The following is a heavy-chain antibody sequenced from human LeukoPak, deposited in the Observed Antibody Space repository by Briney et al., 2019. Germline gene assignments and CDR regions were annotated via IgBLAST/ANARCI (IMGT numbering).Heavy chain of an antibody. D-gene: IGHD5-24*01. CDR1: GFTFSSYW. J-gene: IGHJ4*02. Sequence: GGSLRLSCAASGFTFSSYWMHWVRQAPGKGLVWVARLNRDGSSTNYADSVKGRFTISRDNAKNTLHLQMNSLRVEDTAVYYCARDRDGYNSFDFWGQATLVTVSS. CDR3: ARDRDGYNSFDF. V-gene: IGHV3-74*01. CDR2: LNRDGSST.